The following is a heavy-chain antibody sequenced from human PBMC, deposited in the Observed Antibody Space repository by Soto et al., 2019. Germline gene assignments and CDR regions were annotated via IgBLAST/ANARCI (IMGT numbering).Heavy chain of an antibody. Sequence: QVQLVESGGGVVQPGRSLRLSCAASGFTFSSYAMHWVRQAPGKGLEWVAVISYDGSNKYYADSVKGRFTISRDNSKNTLYMQMTSLRAEDTAVYYCARDGRVVVAAPGCGMDVWGQETTVTVSS. V-gene: IGHV3-30-3*01. CDR3: ARDGRVVVAAPGCGMDV. D-gene: IGHD2-15*01. J-gene: IGHJ6*02. CDR1: GFTFSSYA. CDR2: ISYDGSNK.